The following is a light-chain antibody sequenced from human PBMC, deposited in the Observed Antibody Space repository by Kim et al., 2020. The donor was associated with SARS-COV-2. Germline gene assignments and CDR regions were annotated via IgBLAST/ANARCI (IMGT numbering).Light chain of an antibody. CDR1: SLRSYY. CDR3: NSRDSSGHPKYV. CDR2: GKN. V-gene: IGLV3-19*01. J-gene: IGLJ1*01. Sequence: LGRTGRITCQGDSLRSYYASWYQQKPGQAPVLVIYGKNNRPSGIPDRFSGSSSGNTASLTITGAQAEDEADYFCNSRDSSGHPKYVFGTGTKVTVL.